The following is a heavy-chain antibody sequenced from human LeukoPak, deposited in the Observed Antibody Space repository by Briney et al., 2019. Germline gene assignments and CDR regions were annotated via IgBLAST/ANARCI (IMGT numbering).Heavy chain of an antibody. J-gene: IGHJ4*02. CDR2: ISYDGSNK. V-gene: IGHV3-30*18. Sequence: PGGSLRLSCAASGFTFSSYGMHWVRQAPGKGLEWVAVISYDGSNKYYADSVKGRFTISRDNSKNTLYLQMNSLRAEDTAVYYCAKVSASFVYYDILTGSWPHFDYWGQGTLVTVSS. CDR1: GFTFSSYG. D-gene: IGHD3-9*01. CDR3: AKVSASFVYYDILTGSWPHFDY.